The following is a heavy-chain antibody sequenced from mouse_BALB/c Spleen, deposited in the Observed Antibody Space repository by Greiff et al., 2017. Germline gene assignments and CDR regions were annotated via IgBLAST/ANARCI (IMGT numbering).Heavy chain of an antibody. V-gene: IGHV3-2*02. CDR1: GYSITSDYA. Sequence: VKLLESGPGLVKPSQSLSLTCTVTGYSITSDYAWNWIRQFPGNKLEWMGYISYSGSTSYNPSLKSRISITRDTSKNQFFLQLNSVTTEDTATYYCARNYDKFAYWGQGTLVTVSA. CDR3: ARNYDKFAY. CDR2: ISYSGST. J-gene: IGHJ3*01. D-gene: IGHD2-4*01.